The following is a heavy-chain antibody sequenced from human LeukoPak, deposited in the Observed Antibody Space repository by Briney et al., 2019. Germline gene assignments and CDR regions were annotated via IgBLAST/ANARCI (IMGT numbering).Heavy chain of an antibody. CDR1: GGTFSSYT. J-gene: IGHJ5*02. CDR2: IIPILGIA. CDR3: ARGLSGFGAVAGIWFDP. V-gene: IGHV1-69*02. D-gene: IGHD6-19*01. Sequence: SVKVSCKASGGTFSSYTISWVRQAPGQGLEWMGRIIPILGIANYAQKFQGRVTITADKSTSTAYMELSSLRSEDTAVYYCARGLSGFGAVAGIWFDPWGQGTLVTVSS.